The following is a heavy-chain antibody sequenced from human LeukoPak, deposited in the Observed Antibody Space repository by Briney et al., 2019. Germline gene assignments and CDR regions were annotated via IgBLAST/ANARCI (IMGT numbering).Heavy chain of an antibody. V-gene: IGHV3-23*01. CDR2: ISGSGGST. J-gene: IGHJ4*02. CDR3: AKGTLLLWFGELFPFYLDY. D-gene: IGHD3-10*01. CDR1: GFTFSSYA. Sequence: GGSLRLSCAASGFTFSSYAMSWVRQAPGKGLEWVSAISGSGGSTYYADSVKGRFTISRDNSKNTLYLQMNSLRAEDTAVYYCAKGTLLLWFGELFPFYLDYWGQGTLVTVSS.